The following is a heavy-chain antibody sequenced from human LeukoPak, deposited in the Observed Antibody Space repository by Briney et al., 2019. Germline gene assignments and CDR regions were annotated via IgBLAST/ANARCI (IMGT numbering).Heavy chain of an antibody. D-gene: IGHD6-13*01. J-gene: IGHJ4*02. CDR1: GYTFASYG. CDR3: ARVGFGVAAAGRANY. V-gene: IGHV1-18*01. Sequence: ASVKVSCKASGYTFASYGISWVRQAPGQGLEWMGWISAYNGNTNYAQKLQGRVTMTTDTSTSTAYMELRSLRSDDTAVYYCARVGFGVAAAGRANYWGQGTLVTVSS. CDR2: ISAYNGNT.